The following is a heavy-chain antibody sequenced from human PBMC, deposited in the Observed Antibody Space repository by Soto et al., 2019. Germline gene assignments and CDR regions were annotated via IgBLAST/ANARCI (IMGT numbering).Heavy chain of an antibody. J-gene: IGHJ4*02. Sequence: EVQLVESGGGLVKPGGSLRLSCTVLGFTLTNENMNWVRQAPGKGLEWVSSISSRSTFINYADSVKGRFTLSRHNDKGLVYLQMNSMRPDDTAVYYCATAPPPSMIAVVGLDAFWGQGTLVTVSS. CDR3: ATAPPPSMIAVVGLDAF. V-gene: IGHV3-21*01. D-gene: IGHD3-22*01. CDR2: ISSRSTFI. CDR1: GFTLTNEN.